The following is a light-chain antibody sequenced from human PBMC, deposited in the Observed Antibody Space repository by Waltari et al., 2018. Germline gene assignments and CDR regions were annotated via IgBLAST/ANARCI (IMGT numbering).Light chain of an antibody. CDR1: QGIRND. CDR2: AAS. CDR3: LQDYNYPLT. V-gene: IGKV1-6*01. J-gene: IGKJ4*01. Sequence: AIEMTQSPSSLSASVGDRVSITCRASQGIRNDLGWYQQKPGKAPKLLIYAASSLQSGVPSRFSGSGSGTDFTLTISSLQPEDFATYYCLQDYNYPLTFGGGTKVEI.